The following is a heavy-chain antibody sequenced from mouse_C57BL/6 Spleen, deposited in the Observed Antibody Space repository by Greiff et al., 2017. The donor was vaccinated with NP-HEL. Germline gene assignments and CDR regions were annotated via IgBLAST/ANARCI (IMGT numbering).Heavy chain of an antibody. D-gene: IGHD2-4*01. CDR1: GFTFSNYW. CDR2: IRLKSDNYAT. Sequence: EVKLMESGGGLVQPGGSMKLSCVASGFTFSNYWMNWVRQSPEKGLEWVAQIRLKSDNYATHYAESVKGRFTISRDDSKSSVYLQMNNLRAEDTGIYYCTGYDYEGYWGQGTTLTVSS. J-gene: IGHJ2*01. V-gene: IGHV6-3*01. CDR3: TGYDYEGY.